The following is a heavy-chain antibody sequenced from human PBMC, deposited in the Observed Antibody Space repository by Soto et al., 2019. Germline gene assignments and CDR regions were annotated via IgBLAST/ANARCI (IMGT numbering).Heavy chain of an antibody. CDR1: GFSLTTRGVG. CDR2: IYWDDDK. V-gene: IGHV2-5*02. D-gene: IGHD3-10*01. CDR3: AHIPSYYQYAWFAP. J-gene: IGHJ5*02. Sequence: QITLKESGTTLVKPTQTLTLTCTFSGFSLTTRGVGVSWIRQPPGKALECLALIYWDDDKRYRPSLQGRLSITKDTSKNQVVLTMTNVHPVDTATYYCAHIPSYYQYAWFAPWGQGTLVSVSS.